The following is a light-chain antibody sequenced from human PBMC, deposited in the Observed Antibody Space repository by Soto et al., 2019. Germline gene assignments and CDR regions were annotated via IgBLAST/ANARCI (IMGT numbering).Light chain of an antibody. CDR2: YDS. Sequence: SYELTQPPSVSVAPGETARITCGGNDLGTKSVHWYQQKPGQAPVLVIYYDSDRPSGIPERLSGSKSGNTATLTISRVDVGDEADYHCQVWDSSSVHWVFGGGTKVTVL. J-gene: IGLJ3*02. CDR3: QVWDSSSVHWV. CDR1: DLGTKS. V-gene: IGLV3-21*04.